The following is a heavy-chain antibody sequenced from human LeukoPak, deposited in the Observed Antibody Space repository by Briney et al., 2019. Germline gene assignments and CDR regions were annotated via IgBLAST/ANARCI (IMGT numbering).Heavy chain of an antibody. V-gene: IGHV3-20*04. Sequence: PGGSLRLSCAASGGTTDDYGMSWVRQAPGKGLEWVSGINWDGTNTYYAESVKGRFTISRDNAKNSLYLQMNSLRAEDTALYYCAKDISYYDSSGYFDYWGQGTLVTVSS. J-gene: IGHJ4*02. CDR2: INWDGTNT. D-gene: IGHD3-22*01. CDR3: AKDISYYDSSGYFDY. CDR1: GGTTDDYG.